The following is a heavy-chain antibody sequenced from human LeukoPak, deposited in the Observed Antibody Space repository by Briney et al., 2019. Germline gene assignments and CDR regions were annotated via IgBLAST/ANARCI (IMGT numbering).Heavy chain of an antibody. V-gene: IGHV3-21*01. CDR3: ARRPESGTASAYNFYGMDV. D-gene: IGHD1-7*01. J-gene: IGHJ6*02. CDR1: GFSFRDYT. Sequence: GGSLRLSCAASGFSFRDYTMNWVRQAPGKGLEWLASISSSSSYIYFADSVRGRFTISRGNAKNTVYLQMNSLRAEDTAVYHCARRPESGTASAYNFYGMDVWGQGTTVTVSS. CDR2: ISSSSSYI.